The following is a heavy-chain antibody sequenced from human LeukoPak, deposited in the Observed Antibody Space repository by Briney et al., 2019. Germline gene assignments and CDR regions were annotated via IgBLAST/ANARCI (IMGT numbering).Heavy chain of an antibody. Sequence: GASVKVSCKASGYTFTSYYMHWVRQAPGQGLEWMGIINPSGGSTSYAQRFQGRVTMTRDTSTSTVYMELSSLRSEDTAVYYCASVVEAGGWFDPWGKGPLVTASS. CDR1: GYTFTSYY. CDR3: ASVVEAGGWFDP. CDR2: INPSGGST. J-gene: IGHJ5*02. V-gene: IGHV1-46*01. D-gene: IGHD2-15*01.